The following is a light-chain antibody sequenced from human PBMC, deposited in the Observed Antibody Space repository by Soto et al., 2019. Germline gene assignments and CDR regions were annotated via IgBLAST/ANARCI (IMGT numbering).Light chain of an antibody. J-gene: IGLJ3*02. CDR2: EVS. Sequence: QSALTQPASVSGSPGQSITISCTGTSSDVGGYNFVSWYQQHPGKAPRLIIYEVSSRPSGVSYRFSGSKSGNTASLTISGLHAEDEVDYYCSSYTLRNTLVLFGGGTKLTVL. CDR3: SSYTLRNTLVL. V-gene: IGLV2-14*01. CDR1: SSDVGGYNF.